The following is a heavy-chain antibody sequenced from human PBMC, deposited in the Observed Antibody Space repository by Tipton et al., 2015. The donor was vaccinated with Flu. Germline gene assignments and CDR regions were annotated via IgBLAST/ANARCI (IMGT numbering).Heavy chain of an antibody. D-gene: IGHD3-10*01. V-gene: IGHV1-2*04. Sequence: QVQLVQSGAEVKKPGASLKVSCKASGYTFTRYYIHWVRQAPGQGLEWMGWINPNRGGINYAQKFQGWVTMTRDTSISTAYMELSRLRSDDTAVYYCARSKDYYGSGSYFDYWGQGTLVTVSS. J-gene: IGHJ4*02. CDR2: INPNRGGI. CDR1: GYTFTRYY. CDR3: ARSKDYYGSGSYFDY.